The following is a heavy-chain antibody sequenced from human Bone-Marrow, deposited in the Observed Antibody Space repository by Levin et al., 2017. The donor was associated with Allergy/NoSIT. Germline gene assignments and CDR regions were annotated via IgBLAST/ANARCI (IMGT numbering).Heavy chain of an antibody. V-gene: IGHV3-23*01. J-gene: IGHJ3*02. CDR2: ISAGDAST. CDR3: AKVRRGLDAFDI. Sequence: GESLKISCAASGFTFSSSAMSWVRQAPGKGLEWVSSISAGDASTYYTDSVKGRLTVSRDNSKNTLYLQMNSRRAEDTALYYCAKVRRGLDAFDIWGQGTMVTVSS. CDR1: GFTFSSSA. D-gene: IGHD3/OR15-3a*01.